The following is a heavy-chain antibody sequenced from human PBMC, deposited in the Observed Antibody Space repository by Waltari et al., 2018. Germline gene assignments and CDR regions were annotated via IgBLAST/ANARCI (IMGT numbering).Heavy chain of an antibody. CDR1: GGSISSSNYY. D-gene: IGHD6-19*01. CDR3: ASGGGYTNGWDY. CDR2: IYYSGST. V-gene: IGHV4-39*07. Sequence: QPLLQESGPGLVKPSETLSLTCSVSGGSISSSNYYWGWIRQPPGKGLDWIGSIYYSGSTYYNSSLKSRVTISLDTSKNQFSLKLSSVTAADTAVHFCASGGGYTNGWDYWGQGTLVTVSS. J-gene: IGHJ4*02.